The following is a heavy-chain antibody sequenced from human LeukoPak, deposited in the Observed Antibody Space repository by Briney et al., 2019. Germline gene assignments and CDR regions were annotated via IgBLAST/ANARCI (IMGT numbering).Heavy chain of an antibody. CDR3: AKAGSFWGFDS. D-gene: IGHD1-26*01. Sequence: GGSLRLSCAASGFTFSSCAMTWGRQAPGKGLEWVSGISAGDGSPFYADSVKGRFTISRDNPKNTQYLQMNSLRAEDTAVYYCAKAGSFWGFDSWGQGTLVTVSS. CDR1: GFTFSSCA. V-gene: IGHV3-23*01. CDR2: ISAGDGSP. J-gene: IGHJ4*02.